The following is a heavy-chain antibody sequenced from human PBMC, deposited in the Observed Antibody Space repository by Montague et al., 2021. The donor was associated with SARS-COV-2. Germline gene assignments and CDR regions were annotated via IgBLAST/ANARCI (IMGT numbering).Heavy chain of an antibody. V-gene: IGHV4-30-2*01. D-gene: IGHD3-10*01. CDR3: ARGSMVRGVKVYYFVDV. Sequence: TLSLTCAVSGGSISSGGYSWNWIRQPPGKGLEWIGYIYHSGSTYYNPSLKSRVTISLDTSKNQFSLNLTSVTAADTAVYYCARGSMVRGVKVYYFVDVWGQGTTVTVSS. J-gene: IGHJ6*02. CDR2: IYHSGST. CDR1: GGSISSGGYS.